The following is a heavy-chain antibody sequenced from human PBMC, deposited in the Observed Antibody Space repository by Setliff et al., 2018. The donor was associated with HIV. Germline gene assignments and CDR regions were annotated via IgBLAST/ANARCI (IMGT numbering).Heavy chain of an antibody. D-gene: IGHD2-2*01. CDR3: ARGSSCSSSSCSLDYYYYYGMDV. V-gene: IGHV4-34*01. J-gene: IGHJ6*02. Sequence: SETLSLTCAVYGGSFSGYYWSWIRQPPGKGLEWIGEIIHTGSTNYNPSLKSRVTISVDTSKNQFSLRLRSVTAADTAVYYCARGSSCSSSSCSLDYYYYYGMDVWGHGSTVTVSS. CDR1: GGSFSGYY. CDR2: IIHTGST.